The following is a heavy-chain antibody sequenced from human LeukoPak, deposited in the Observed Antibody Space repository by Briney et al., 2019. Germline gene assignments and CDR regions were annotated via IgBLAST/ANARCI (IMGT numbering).Heavy chain of an antibody. D-gene: IGHD6-6*01. V-gene: IGHV1-46*01. CDR2: INPTGGST. CDR3: ARTAARRFDY. J-gene: IGHJ4*02. Sequence: ASVKVSCKASGYTFPSYFMHWVRQAPGQGLERMGIINPTGGSTTYAQKFQGRVTMTRDTSTSTVYMELSSLRSDDTAVYSCARTAARRFDYWGQGTLVTVSS. CDR1: GYTFPSYF.